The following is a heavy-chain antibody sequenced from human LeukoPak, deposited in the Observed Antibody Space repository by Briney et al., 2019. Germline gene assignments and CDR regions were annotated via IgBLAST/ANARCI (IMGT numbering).Heavy chain of an antibody. Sequence: GGSLRLSCAASGFTFSTYWMSWVRQAPGKGLEWVANIKQDGSEKYYVDSVKGRFTISRDNAKNSLYLEMNSLRAEDTAVYYCVRERTNYYDSSGYYWGQGTLVTVSS. CDR3: VRERTNYYDSSGYY. J-gene: IGHJ4*02. V-gene: IGHV3-7*05. CDR2: IKQDGSEK. D-gene: IGHD3-22*01. CDR1: GFTFSTYW.